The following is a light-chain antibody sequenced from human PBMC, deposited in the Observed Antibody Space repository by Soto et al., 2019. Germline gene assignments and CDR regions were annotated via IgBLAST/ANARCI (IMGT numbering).Light chain of an antibody. J-gene: IGKJ5*01. CDR1: QSISSW. CDR2: KAS. Sequence: DIQMTQSPSTLSASVGDRVTITCRASQSISSWLAWYQQKPGKAPKLLIYKASSLESGVPSRFSGSGSGTEFTLTFSSLQPDDFATYYCQQYNSYITFGQGTRLEIK. V-gene: IGKV1-5*03. CDR3: QQYNSYIT.